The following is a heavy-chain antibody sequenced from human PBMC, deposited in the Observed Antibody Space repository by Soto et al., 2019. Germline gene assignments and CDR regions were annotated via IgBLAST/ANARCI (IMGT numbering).Heavy chain of an antibody. V-gene: IGHV3-30*18. Sequence: PGGSLSLSCAASGFTFSSYGMHWVRQAPGKGLEWVAVISYDGSNKYYADSVKGRFTISRDNSKNTLYLQMNSLRAEDTAVYYCAKDRNGYSSSWSHHFDYWGQGTLVTVSS. CDR3: AKDRNGYSSSWSHHFDY. CDR2: ISYDGSNK. D-gene: IGHD6-13*01. J-gene: IGHJ4*02. CDR1: GFTFSSYG.